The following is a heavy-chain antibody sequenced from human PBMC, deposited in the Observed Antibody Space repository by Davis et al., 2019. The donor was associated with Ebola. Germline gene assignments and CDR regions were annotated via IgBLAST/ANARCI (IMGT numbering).Heavy chain of an antibody. Sequence: ASVKVSCKAFGFTLTELSMHWVRQAPGKGLEWMGGFDPEDGETIYAQKFQGRVTMTEDTSTDTAYMELSSLRSEDTAVYYCATTMDYGGNHPIYWGQGTLVTVSS. V-gene: IGHV1-24*01. J-gene: IGHJ4*02. CDR2: FDPEDGET. CDR3: ATTMDYGGNHPIY. CDR1: GFTLTELS. D-gene: IGHD4-23*01.